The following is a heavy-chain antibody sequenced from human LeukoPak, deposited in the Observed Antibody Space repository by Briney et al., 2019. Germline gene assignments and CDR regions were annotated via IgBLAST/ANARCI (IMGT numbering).Heavy chain of an antibody. J-gene: IGHJ5*02. D-gene: IGHD6-13*01. CDR3: AKGYGQRLVNNWFDP. CDR1: GFTFSSYG. V-gene: IGHV3-30*18. Sequence: PGGSLRLSCAASGFTFSSYGMHWVRQAPGKGLEWVAVISHDGNNKYYGDSVKGRFTISRDNSKNTLYLQMNSLKAEDTAVYYCAKGYGQRLVNNWFDPWGQGTLVTVSS. CDR2: ISHDGNNK.